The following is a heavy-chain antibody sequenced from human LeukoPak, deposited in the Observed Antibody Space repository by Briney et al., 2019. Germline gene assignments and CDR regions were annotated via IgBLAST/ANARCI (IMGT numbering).Heavy chain of an antibody. CDR1: GGSFSGYY. J-gene: IGHJ4*02. D-gene: IGHD3-16*02. CDR3: ARDRRSFKGVILYYFDY. Sequence: SETLSLTCAVYGGSFSGYYWSWIRQPPGKGLEWIGEIDHSGSTNYNPSLKSRVTISVDTSKNQFSLKLSSVTAADTAVYYCARDRRSFKGVILYYFDYWGQGTLVTVSS. CDR2: IDHSGST. V-gene: IGHV4-34*01.